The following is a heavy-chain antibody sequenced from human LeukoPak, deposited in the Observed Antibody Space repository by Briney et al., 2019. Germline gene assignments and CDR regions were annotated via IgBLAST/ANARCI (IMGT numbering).Heavy chain of an antibody. Sequence: SETLSLTCAVYGGSFSGYYWAWIRQPPGKGLEWIGEVNHSGSTSYNPSLKSRVTISVDTSNNQFSLKLSSVTAADTAVYYCARRLDLWGRGTLVTVSS. J-gene: IGHJ2*01. CDR3: ARRLDL. CDR2: VNHSGST. CDR1: GGSFSGYY. V-gene: IGHV4-34*01.